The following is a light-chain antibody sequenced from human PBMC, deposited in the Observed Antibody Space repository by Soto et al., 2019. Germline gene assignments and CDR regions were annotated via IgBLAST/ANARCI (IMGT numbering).Light chain of an antibody. V-gene: IGKV3-20*01. CDR2: AAS. Sequence: EIVLTQSPGTLSLSPGERATLSCRASQSLRRNFLAWYQQKPGQAPSLLIYAASSRATGIPDRFSGSGSGTDFTLSISRLEPEEFAVYYCQQYEIAPKTFGQGTKVDI. CDR1: QSLRRNF. J-gene: IGKJ1*01. CDR3: QQYEIAPKT.